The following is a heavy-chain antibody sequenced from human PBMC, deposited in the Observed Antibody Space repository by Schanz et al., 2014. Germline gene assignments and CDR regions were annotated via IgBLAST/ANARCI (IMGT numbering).Heavy chain of an antibody. D-gene: IGHD2-15*01. Sequence: EVQLVESGGGLVQPGGSLRLSCAASGFAVDNYYMSCVRQAPGRGLEWVSIIFTDGRTYYADSVKGRFTISRDSSKNTLFRQMNSLRTEDTAVYYCARLDPYCRSGTCSRAFDFWGQGTLXTVSS. J-gene: IGHJ4*02. CDR2: IFTDGRT. V-gene: IGHV3-66*02. CDR1: GFAVDNYY. CDR3: ARLDPYCRSGTCSRAFDF.